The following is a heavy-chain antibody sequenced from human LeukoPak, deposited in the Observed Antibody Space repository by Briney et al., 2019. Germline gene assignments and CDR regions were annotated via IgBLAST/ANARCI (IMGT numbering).Heavy chain of an antibody. V-gene: IGHV5-51*01. D-gene: IGHD6-6*01. CDR2: IYPGDSDT. CDR1: GYIFTSYW. CDR3: TRVMVAARGGYYFDY. Sequence: GESLKISCKGSGYIFTSYWIGWVRQMPEKGLEWMGIIYPGDSDTRYSPSFQGQVTISADKSISTAYLQWSNLKASDTAMYYCTRVMVAARGGYYFDYWGQGTLVTVSS. J-gene: IGHJ4*02.